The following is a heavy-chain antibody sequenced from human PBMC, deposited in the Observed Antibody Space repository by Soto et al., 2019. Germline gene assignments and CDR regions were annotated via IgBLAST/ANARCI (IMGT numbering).Heavy chain of an antibody. V-gene: IGHV4-4*07. Sequence: PASALAITCTLSGGSISSYFWSWIRQRDGKGLEWIGRIYTSGSTNYNPALKSRVTMSVDTSKNQFSLKLSSVTAADTAVYYCARVSSSSWNDAFDIWGQGTMVTVSS. J-gene: IGHJ3*02. CDR3: ARVSSSSWNDAFDI. CDR1: GGSISSYF. CDR2: IYTSGST. D-gene: IGHD6-13*01.